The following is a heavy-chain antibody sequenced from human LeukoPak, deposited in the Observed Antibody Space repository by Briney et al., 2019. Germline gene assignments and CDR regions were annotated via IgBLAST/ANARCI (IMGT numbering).Heavy chain of an antibody. D-gene: IGHD3-10*01. Sequence: ASVKVSCKASGYTFTSYGISWVRQAPGQGLEWMGWISAYNGNTNYAQKLQGRVTMTTDTSTSTAYMELSSLRSEDTAIYYCARDGDYYGSGNFDCWGQGTLVTVSS. CDR3: ARDGDYYGSGNFDC. CDR2: ISAYNGNT. V-gene: IGHV1-18*01. CDR1: GYTFTSYG. J-gene: IGHJ4*02.